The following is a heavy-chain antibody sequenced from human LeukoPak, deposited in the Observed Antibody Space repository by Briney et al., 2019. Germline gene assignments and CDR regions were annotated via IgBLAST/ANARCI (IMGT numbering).Heavy chain of an antibody. CDR1: GGSFSNYY. Sequence: SETLSLTCAVYGGSFSNYYWSWIRQPPGKGLEWLAEINDSGRANYNPSLMSRVTLSVGTSKNQFSLRLTSVTATDTAVYYCARRWNYGRNYYIDVWGKGATVSVSS. J-gene: IGHJ6*03. CDR3: ARRWNYGRNYYIDV. CDR2: INDSGRA. D-gene: IGHD1-7*01. V-gene: IGHV4-34*01.